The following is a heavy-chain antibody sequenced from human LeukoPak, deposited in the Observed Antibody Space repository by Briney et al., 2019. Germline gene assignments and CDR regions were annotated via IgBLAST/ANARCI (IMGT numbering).Heavy chain of an antibody. CDR3: ARDVKWAARRYYYYYMDV. CDR2: IYYSGST. D-gene: IGHD6-6*01. CDR1: GGSISSSSYY. J-gene: IGHJ6*03. Sequence: PSETLSLTCTVSGGSISSSSYYWGGIRQPPGKGREWIGGIYYSGSTYYNPSRKSRVTISVDTSKNQFSLKLSSVTAADTAVYYCARDVKWAARRYYYYYMDVWGKGTTVTVSS. V-gene: IGHV4-39*07.